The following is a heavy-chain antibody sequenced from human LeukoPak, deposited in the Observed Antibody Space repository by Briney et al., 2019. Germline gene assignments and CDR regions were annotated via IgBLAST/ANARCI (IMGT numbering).Heavy chain of an antibody. CDR3: ARVYSSSWYSAFDI. CDR1: GFTFSSYA. D-gene: IGHD6-13*01. Sequence: PGGSLRLSCAASGFTFSSYAMHWVRQAPGKGLEYVSAISSNGGSTYYANSLKGRFTISRDNSKNTLYLQMGNLRAEDMAVYYCARVYSSSWYSAFDIWGQGTMVTVSS. V-gene: IGHV3-64*01. CDR2: ISSNGGST. J-gene: IGHJ3*02.